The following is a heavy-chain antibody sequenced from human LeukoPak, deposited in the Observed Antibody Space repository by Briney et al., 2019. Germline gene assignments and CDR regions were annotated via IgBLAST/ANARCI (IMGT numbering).Heavy chain of an antibody. CDR3: AKAVGSSGYFSRDAFDI. Sequence: GGSLRLSCAASGFTSSSYVMSWVRQAPGKGLEWVSASSGSGSITYYADSVKGRFTISRDNSNNTLYLQMNSLRAEDTAVYYCAKAVGSSGYFSRDAFDIWGQGTMVTVSS. CDR2: SSGSGSIT. V-gene: IGHV3-23*01. J-gene: IGHJ3*02. D-gene: IGHD3-22*01. CDR1: GFTSSSYV.